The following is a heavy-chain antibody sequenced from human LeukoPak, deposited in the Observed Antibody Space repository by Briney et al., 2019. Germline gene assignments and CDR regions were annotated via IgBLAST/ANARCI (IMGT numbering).Heavy chain of an antibody. Sequence: GGSLRLSCAASGFTFSSYEMNWVRQAPGKGLEWVSYISSSGSTIYYADSVKGRFTISRDNAKNSLYLQVNSLRDEDTAVYYCARDPPRVLVDSWGPGNLVTVSS. CDR2: ISSSGSTI. CDR1: GFTFSSYE. CDR3: ARDPPRVLVDS. V-gene: IGHV3-48*03. D-gene: IGHD2-15*01. J-gene: IGHJ5*01.